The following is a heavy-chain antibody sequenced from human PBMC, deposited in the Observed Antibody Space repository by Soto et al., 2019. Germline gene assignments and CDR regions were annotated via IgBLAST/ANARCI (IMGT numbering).Heavy chain of an antibody. CDR1: GFTFSSYW. Sequence: PGGSLRLSCAASGFTFSSYWMSWVRQAPGKGLEWVANIKQDGSEKYYVDSVKGRFTISRDNAKNSLYLQMNSLRAEDTAVYYCARDIHNYYYYGMDVWGKGTTVTVSS. D-gene: IGHD2-21*01. J-gene: IGHJ6*04. CDR3: ARDIHNYYYYGMDV. V-gene: IGHV3-7*05. CDR2: IKQDGSEK.